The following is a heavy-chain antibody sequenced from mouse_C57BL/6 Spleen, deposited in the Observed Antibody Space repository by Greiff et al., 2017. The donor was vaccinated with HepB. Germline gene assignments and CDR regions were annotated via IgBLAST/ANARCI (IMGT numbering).Heavy chain of an antibody. J-gene: IGHJ1*03. CDR1: GFTFSDYY. CDR3: AREGGSSYGYFDV. CDR2: ISNGGGST. Sequence: EVQLQESGGGLVQPGGSLKLSCAASGFTFSDYYMYWVRQTPEKRLEWVAYISNGGGSTYYPDTVKGRFTISRDNAKNTLYLQMSRLKSEDTAMYYCAREGGSSYGYFDVWGTGTTVTVSS. V-gene: IGHV5-12*01. D-gene: IGHD1-1*01.